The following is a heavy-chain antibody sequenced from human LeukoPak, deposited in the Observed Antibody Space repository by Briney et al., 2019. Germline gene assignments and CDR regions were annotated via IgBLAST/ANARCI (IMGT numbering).Heavy chain of an antibody. D-gene: IGHD2-15*01. J-gene: IGHJ4*02. CDR1: GYTFTGYY. CDR3: ANIRGYCSGGSCSDY. CDR2: INPNSGGT. V-gene: IGHV1-2*02. Sequence: ASVKVSCKASGYTFTGYYMHWVRQAPGQGLEWMGWINPNSGGTNYAQKFQGRVTITRDTSISTAYMELSRLRSDDTAVYYRANIRGYCSGGSCSDYWGQGTLVTVSS.